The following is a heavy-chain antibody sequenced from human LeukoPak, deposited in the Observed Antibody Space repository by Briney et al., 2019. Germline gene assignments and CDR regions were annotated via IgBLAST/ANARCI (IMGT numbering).Heavy chain of an antibody. CDR2: INPNSGGT. V-gene: IGHV1-2*02. J-gene: IGHJ4*02. CDR3: ARGAYSGYVSVAAAGTLLPTGY. D-gene: IGHD6-13*01. Sequence: GASVKVSCKASGYTFTGYYMHWVRQAPGQGLEWMGWINPNSGGTNYAQKFQGRVTMTRDTSISTAYMELSRLRSDDTAVYYCARGAYSGYVSVAAAGTLLPTGYWGQGTLVTVSS. CDR1: GYTFTGYY.